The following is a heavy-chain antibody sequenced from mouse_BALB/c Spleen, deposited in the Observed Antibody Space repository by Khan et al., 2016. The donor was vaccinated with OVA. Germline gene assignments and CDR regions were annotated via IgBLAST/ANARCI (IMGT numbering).Heavy chain of an antibody. V-gene: IGHV9-4*02. J-gene: IGHJ4*01. CDR3: ARGRAAFYRNDGGAMDY. CDR2: INTHSGVP. CDR1: GYTFTTAG. D-gene: IGHD2-14*01. Sequence: QIQLVQSGPELKKPGETVRISCKASGYTFTTAGMQWVQKMPGKGLKWIGWINTHSGVPKYAEDFKGRFVFSLETSASTAYLQITNLKNEDAATDICARGRAAFYRNDGGAMDYWGQGTSVTVSA.